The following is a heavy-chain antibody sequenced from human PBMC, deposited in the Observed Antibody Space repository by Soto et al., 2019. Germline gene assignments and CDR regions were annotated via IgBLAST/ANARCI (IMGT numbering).Heavy chain of an antibody. CDR1: GYTFTSYA. J-gene: IGHJ4*02. CDR3: ARDLNVQWLAHFDY. V-gene: IGHV1-3*01. D-gene: IGHD6-19*01. Sequence: QVQLVQSGAEVKKPGASVKVSCKASGYTFTSYAMHWVRQAPGQRLEWMGWINAGNGNTKYSQKFQGRVNITRDTSASTAYMELSSLRSEDTAVYYCARDLNVQWLAHFDYWGQGTLVTVSS. CDR2: INAGNGNT.